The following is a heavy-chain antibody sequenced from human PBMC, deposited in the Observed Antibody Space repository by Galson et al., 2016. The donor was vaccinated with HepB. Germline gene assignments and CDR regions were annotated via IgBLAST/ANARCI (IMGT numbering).Heavy chain of an antibody. V-gene: IGHV2-5*01. Sequence: PALVKPTQTLTLTCTFSGLSLRTSGEGVAWIRQPPGKALEWLALVYWNDDKRYSPPLKSRLTITKDTSRNLVVLRMTNMEPVDTATYYCAHQSRGYNYGYVRWGQGTLVTVSS. CDR2: VYWNDDK. D-gene: IGHD5-18*01. CDR3: AHQSRGYNYGYVR. J-gene: IGHJ4*02. CDR1: GLSLRTSGEG.